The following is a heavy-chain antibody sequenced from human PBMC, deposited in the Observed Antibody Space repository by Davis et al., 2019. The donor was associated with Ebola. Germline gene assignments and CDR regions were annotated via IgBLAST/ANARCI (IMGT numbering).Heavy chain of an antibody. J-gene: IGHJ4*02. V-gene: IGHV3-30*03. CDR2: ISSDGRNK. CDR1: GFTFSSYC. D-gene: IGHD1-20*01. Sequence: GESLKISCAASGFTFSSYCMHWVRQAPGKGLEWVAVISSDGRNKYYADSVKGRFTISRDNSKNTLYLQMNSLRAEDTAVYYCARSPDSSISGILDYWGQGTLVTVSS. CDR3: ARSPDSSISGILDY.